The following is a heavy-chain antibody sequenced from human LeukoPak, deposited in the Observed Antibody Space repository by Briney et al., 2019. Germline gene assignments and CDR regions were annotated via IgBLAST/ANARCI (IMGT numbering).Heavy chain of an antibody. V-gene: IGHV4-38-2*02. CDR3: ARVARGSYYGGGYYFDY. D-gene: IGHD1-26*01. CDR1: GYSISSGYY. Sequence: SETLSLTCTVSGYSISSGYYWGWIRQPPGKGLEWIGSIYHSGSTYYNPSLKSRVTISVDTSKNQFSLKLSSVTAADTAVYYCARVARGSYYGGGYYFDYWGQGTLVIVSS. J-gene: IGHJ4*02. CDR2: IYHSGST.